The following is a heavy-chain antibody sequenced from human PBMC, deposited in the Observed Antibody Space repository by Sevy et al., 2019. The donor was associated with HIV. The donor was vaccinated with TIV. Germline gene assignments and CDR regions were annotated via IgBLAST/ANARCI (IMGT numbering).Heavy chain of an antibody. CDR3: ARDFTIFGVVSGIDY. Sequence: GGSLRLSCAASGFTFRSYSMNWVRQAPGKGLEWLSSISDDSRYIYYSDSVKGRFTISRANAKSSVYLQMNSLRVEDTAIYYCARDFTIFGVVSGIDYWGQGNLVTVSS. D-gene: IGHD3-3*01. V-gene: IGHV3-21*01. CDR1: GFTFRSYS. CDR2: ISDDSRYI. J-gene: IGHJ4*02.